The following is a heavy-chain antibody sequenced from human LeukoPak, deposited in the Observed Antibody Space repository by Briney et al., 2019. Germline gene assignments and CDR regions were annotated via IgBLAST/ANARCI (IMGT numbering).Heavy chain of an antibody. CDR1: GFIVGNNY. Sequence: PGGSLRLSCAASGFIVGNNYMSWVRQAPGKGLEWVSVIYRDGSTYYADSVKGRFTISRDNSKNTLFLQTNSLRAEDTAVYYCARDSAFSSYSYWGQGALVTVSS. CDR3: ARDSAFSSYSY. V-gene: IGHV3-53*01. J-gene: IGHJ4*02. CDR2: IYRDGST. D-gene: IGHD2-21*01.